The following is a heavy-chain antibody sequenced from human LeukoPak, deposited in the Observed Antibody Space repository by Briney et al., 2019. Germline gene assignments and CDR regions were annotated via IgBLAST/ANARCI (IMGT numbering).Heavy chain of an antibody. V-gene: IGHV3-7*01. Sequence: QPGGSLRLSCAASGFTFRSYWMSWVRQAPGKGLEWVANINQDGSEKYYVDSVKGRFTISRDNAKNSLYLQMNSLRAEDTAVYFCARRSYTGYSSSWSSDYDYWGQGTLVTVSS. J-gene: IGHJ4*02. CDR1: GFTFRSYW. CDR2: INQDGSEK. D-gene: IGHD6-13*01. CDR3: ARRSYTGYSSSWSSDYDY.